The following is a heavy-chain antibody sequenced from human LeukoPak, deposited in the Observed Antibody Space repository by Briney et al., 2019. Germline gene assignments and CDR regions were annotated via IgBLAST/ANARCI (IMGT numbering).Heavy chain of an antibody. CDR3: ATRLAVDAFDI. Sequence: GGSLRLSCAASGFTISSYYMAWVRQAPGKGLEWVSVIYHSGNTDYADSVKGRFHIYRDNLKSAQYLQMNSLRGEDTALYHCATRLAVDAFDIWGQGAMVTVSS. D-gene: IGHD3-9*01. CDR1: GFTISSYY. J-gene: IGHJ3*02. V-gene: IGHV3-66*02. CDR2: IYHSGNT.